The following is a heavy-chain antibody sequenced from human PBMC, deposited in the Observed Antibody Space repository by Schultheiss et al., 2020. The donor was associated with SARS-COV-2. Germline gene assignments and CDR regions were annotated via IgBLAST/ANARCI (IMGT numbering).Heavy chain of an antibody. CDR1: GGSISSGDYY. J-gene: IGHJ5*02. CDR3: ARTLSVAGALGWFDP. CDR2: IYYSGST. V-gene: IGHV4-31*03. Sequence: SETLSLTCTVSGGSISSGDYYWSWIRQHPGKGLEWIGYIYYSGSTYYNPSLKSRVTISVDTSKNQFSLKLSSVTAADTAVYYCARTLSVAGALGWFDPWGQGTLVTVSS. D-gene: IGHD6-19*01.